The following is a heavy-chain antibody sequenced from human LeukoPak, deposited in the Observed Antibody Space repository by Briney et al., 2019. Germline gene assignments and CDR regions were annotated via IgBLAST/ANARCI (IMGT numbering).Heavy chain of an antibody. Sequence: GGSLRLSCAASGFTFSSYGMHWVRQAPGKGLEWVAVIWYDGSNKYYADSVKGRFTISRDNSKNTLYLQMNNLRAEDTAVYYCAVSRVGDSGDAFDIWGQGTMVTVSS. CDR2: IWYDGSNK. CDR1: GFTFSSYG. D-gene: IGHD4-17*01. J-gene: IGHJ3*02. V-gene: IGHV3-33*01. CDR3: AVSRVGDSGDAFDI.